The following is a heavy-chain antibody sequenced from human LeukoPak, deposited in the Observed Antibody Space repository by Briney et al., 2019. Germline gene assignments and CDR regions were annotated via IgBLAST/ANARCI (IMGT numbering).Heavy chain of an antibody. V-gene: IGHV3-33*06. CDR3: AKGKVDTAMAHFDY. CDR1: GFTFSSYG. CDR2: IWYDGSNK. D-gene: IGHD5-18*01. J-gene: IGHJ4*02. Sequence: PGGSLRLSCAASGFTFSSYGMHWVRQAPGKGLEWVAVIWYDGSNKYYADSVKGRFTISRDNSKNTLYLRMNSLRAEDTAVYYCAKGKVDTAMAHFDYWGQGTLVTVSS.